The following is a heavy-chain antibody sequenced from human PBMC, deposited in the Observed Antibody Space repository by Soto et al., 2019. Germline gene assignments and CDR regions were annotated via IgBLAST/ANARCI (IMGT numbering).Heavy chain of an antibody. D-gene: IGHD3-22*01. CDR3: AKVKGTYDSSGYYFNRLYYFDY. CDR1: GFTFSSYA. CDR2: ISGSGGST. Sequence: EVQLLESGGGLVQPGGSLRLSCAASGFTFSSYAMSWVRQAPGKGLEWVSAISGSGGSTYYADSVKGRFTISRDNSKNTLYLQMNSLRAEDTAVYYCAKVKGTYDSSGYYFNRLYYFDYWGQGTLVTVSS. V-gene: IGHV3-23*01. J-gene: IGHJ4*02.